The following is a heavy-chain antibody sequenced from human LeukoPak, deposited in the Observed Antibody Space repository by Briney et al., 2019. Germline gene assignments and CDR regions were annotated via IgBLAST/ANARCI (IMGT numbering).Heavy chain of an antibody. CDR3: ARESPYYYDSSDAFDI. Sequence: GGSLRLSCAASGFTFSSYGVHWVRQAPGKGLEWVAVIWYDGSNKYYADSVKGRFTISRDNSKNSLYLQMNSLRAEDTAVYYCARESPYYYDSSDAFDIWGQGTMVTVSS. D-gene: IGHD3-22*01. J-gene: IGHJ3*02. CDR2: IWYDGSNK. CDR1: GFTFSSYG. V-gene: IGHV3-33*01.